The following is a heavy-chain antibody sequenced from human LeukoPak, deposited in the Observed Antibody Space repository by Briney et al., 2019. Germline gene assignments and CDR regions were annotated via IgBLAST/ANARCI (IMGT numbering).Heavy chain of an antibody. CDR1: GFIVSSSY. Sequence: GGSLRLSCAASGFIVSSSYMSWVRQAPGKGLEWVSVIYSDGSTYYPDSVKGRFTISRDNSKNTLYLQMSSLRAEDTAVYYCARDSLSPPQGDSWGQGTLVTVSS. CDR2: IYSDGST. CDR3: ARDSLSPPQGDS. D-gene: IGHD2/OR15-2a*01. J-gene: IGHJ4*02. V-gene: IGHV3-53*01.